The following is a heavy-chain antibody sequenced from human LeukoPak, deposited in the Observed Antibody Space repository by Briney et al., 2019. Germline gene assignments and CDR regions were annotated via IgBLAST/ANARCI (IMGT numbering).Heavy chain of an antibody. Sequence: GGSLRRSCAASGFTFSSYRRSWVRQAPGKGLPWVANMKYDGSEKYYVDSVKGRFTISRDNAKNSLYLQMNSLRAEDTAVYYCARDIEAAGLFLDYWGQGTLVTVSS. CDR3: ARDIEAAGLFLDY. D-gene: IGHD6-13*01. CDR1: GFTFSSYR. J-gene: IGHJ4*02. V-gene: IGHV3-7*01. CDR2: MKYDGSEK.